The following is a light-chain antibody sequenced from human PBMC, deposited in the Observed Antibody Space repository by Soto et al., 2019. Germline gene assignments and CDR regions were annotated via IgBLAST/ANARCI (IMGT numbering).Light chain of an antibody. J-gene: IGKJ2*03. CDR2: AVS. V-gene: IGKV3-20*01. CDR3: QQYGSSPRYS. CDR1: QSVDSRY. Sequence: EIVMTQSPGTLSLSPGERATLSCRASQSVDSRYLAWYQQKPGQAPRLLIYAVSSRATGIPDRFSGSGSGTDFTLTISRLEPEDFAEYYCQQYGSSPRYSFGQGTKLEIK.